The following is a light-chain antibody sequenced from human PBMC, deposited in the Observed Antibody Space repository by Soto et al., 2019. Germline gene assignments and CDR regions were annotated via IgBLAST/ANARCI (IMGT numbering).Light chain of an antibody. CDR1: SSDVGGYNY. Sequence: QSVLTQPPSASGSPGQSVTISCTGTSSDVGGYNYVSWYQQHPGKAPKLMIYEVSKRPSGVPDRFSGSKSGNTASLTVSGLQAVDEADYYCSSYAGSNKVFGTGTKVTVL. CDR2: EVS. V-gene: IGLV2-8*01. J-gene: IGLJ1*01. CDR3: SSYAGSNKV.